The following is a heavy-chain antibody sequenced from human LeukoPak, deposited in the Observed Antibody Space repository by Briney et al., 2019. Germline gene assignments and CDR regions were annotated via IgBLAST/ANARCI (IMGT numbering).Heavy chain of an antibody. J-gene: IGHJ6*03. CDR2: ISGSGGST. Sequence: GGSLRLSCAASGFTFSSYAMSWVRQAPGKGLEWVSAISGSGGSTYYADSVKGRFTISRDNSKNTLYLQMNSLRAEDTAVYYCAKRAVAVVPAANKGSYYMDVWGKGTTVTVSS. V-gene: IGHV3-23*01. D-gene: IGHD2-2*01. CDR3: AKRAVAVVPAANKGSYYMDV. CDR1: GFTFSSYA.